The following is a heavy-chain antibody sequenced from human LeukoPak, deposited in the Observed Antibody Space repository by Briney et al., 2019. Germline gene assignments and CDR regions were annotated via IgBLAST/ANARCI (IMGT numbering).Heavy chain of an antibody. CDR3: AKDTALMTVTTYDY. D-gene: IGHD4-17*01. CDR1: GFTFSSYA. J-gene: IGHJ4*02. V-gene: IGHV3-23*01. CDR2: ISGSGGST. Sequence: GGSLRLSCAASGFTFSSYAMSWVRQAPGKGLEWVSAISGSGGSTYYADSVKGRFTISRDNSKNMLYLQMNSLRAEDTAVYHCAKDTALMTVTTYDYWSQGTLVTVSS.